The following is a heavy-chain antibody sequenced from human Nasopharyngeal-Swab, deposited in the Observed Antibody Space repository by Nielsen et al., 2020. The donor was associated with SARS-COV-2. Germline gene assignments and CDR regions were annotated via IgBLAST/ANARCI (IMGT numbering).Heavy chain of an antibody. D-gene: IGHD1-14*01. J-gene: IGHJ4*02. V-gene: IGHV3-21*01. CDR2: ISSSSSYI. CDR3: ARDGEPELYYFDY. Sequence: WIRQPPGKGLEWVSSISSSSSYIYYADSVKGRFTISRDNAKNSLYLQMNSLRAEDTAVYYCARDGEPELYYFDYWARELWSPSPQ.